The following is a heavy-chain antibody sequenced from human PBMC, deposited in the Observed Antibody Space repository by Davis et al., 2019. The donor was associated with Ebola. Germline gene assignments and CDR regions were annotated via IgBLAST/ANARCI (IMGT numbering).Heavy chain of an antibody. V-gene: IGHV3-73*01. J-gene: IGHJ4*02. CDR3: TIQQWLVIGPRFDY. CDR1: GFTFSGSA. CDR2: IRSKANSYAT. Sequence: PGGSLRLSCAASGFTFSGSAMHWVRQASGKGLEWVGRIRSKANSYATAYAASVKGRFTISRDDSKNTAYLQMNSLKTEDTAVYYCTIQQWLVIGPRFDYWGQGTLVTVSS. D-gene: IGHD6-19*01.